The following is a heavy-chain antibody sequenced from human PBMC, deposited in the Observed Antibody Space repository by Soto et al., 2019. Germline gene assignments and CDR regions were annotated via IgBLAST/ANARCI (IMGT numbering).Heavy chain of an antibody. J-gene: IGHJ6*02. CDR3: ARGSNPYGSSSCCYFSSYYYYYGVDF. Sequence: ASVKVSCKASGYTFTSYFIHWVRQAPGQGLEWMGIINPSTGSTSYAQKFQGRLSLTRDTSTSTMYMELSGLTSDDTAIYSCARGSNPYGSSSCCYFSSYYYYYGVDFWGQGTTVTVSS. CDR1: GYTFTSYF. V-gene: IGHV1-46*01. D-gene: IGHD2-2*01. CDR2: INPSTGST.